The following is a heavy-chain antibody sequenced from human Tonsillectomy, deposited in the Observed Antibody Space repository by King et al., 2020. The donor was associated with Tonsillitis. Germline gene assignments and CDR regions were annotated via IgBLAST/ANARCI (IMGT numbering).Heavy chain of an antibody. CDR2: ISGSGGST. CDR3: AKVLSIAVAGKLDY. D-gene: IGHD6-19*01. V-gene: IGHV3-23*04. Sequence: QLVESGGGLVQPGGSLRLSCAASGFTFSSYAMSWVRQAPGKGLEWVSAISGSGGSTYYADSVKGRVTISRDNSKNTLYLQMNSLRAEDTAVYYCAKVLSIAVAGKLDYWGQGTLVTVSS. CDR1: GFTFSSYA. J-gene: IGHJ4*02.